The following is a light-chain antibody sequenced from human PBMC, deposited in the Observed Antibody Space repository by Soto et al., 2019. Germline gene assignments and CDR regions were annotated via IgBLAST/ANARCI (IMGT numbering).Light chain of an antibody. Sequence: EIVLTQSPATLSLPPGERATLSCRASQSVSSYLAWYQQKPGQAPRLLIYDTSKRATGIPARFSGSGSGTDFTLTISSLEPEDFAVYYLQQRTSWPRSFTFGPGTKVDI. J-gene: IGKJ3*01. V-gene: IGKV3-11*01. CDR3: QQRTSWPRSFT. CDR2: DTS. CDR1: QSVSSY.